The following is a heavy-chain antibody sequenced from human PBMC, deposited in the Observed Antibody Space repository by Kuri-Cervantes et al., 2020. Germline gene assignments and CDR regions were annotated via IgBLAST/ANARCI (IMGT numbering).Heavy chain of an antibody. CDR2: IGTAGDT. J-gene: IGHJ4*02. Sequence: GGSLRLSCAVSGFTFSSYDMHWVRQATGKGLEWVSAIGTAGDTYYPGSVKGRFTISRDNAGNSLSLQMNSLRAEDTAVYYCARGSVLAANIFDYWGQGTLVTVSS. CDR3: ARGSVLAANIFDY. D-gene: IGHD2-15*01. CDR1: GFTFSSYD. V-gene: IGHV3-13*01.